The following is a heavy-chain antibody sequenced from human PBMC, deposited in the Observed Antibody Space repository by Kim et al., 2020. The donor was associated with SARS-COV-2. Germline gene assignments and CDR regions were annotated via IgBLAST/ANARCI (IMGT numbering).Heavy chain of an antibody. Sequence: SETLSLTCTVSGGSISSYYWSWIRQPPGKGLEWIGYIYYSGSTNYNPSLKSRVTISVDTSKNQFSLKLSSVTAADTAVYYCAGGDVLLWFGVPRLGGMDVWGQGTTVTVSS. V-gene: IGHV4-59*13. D-gene: IGHD3-10*01. CDR1: GGSISSYY. CDR2: IYYSGST. CDR3: AGGDVLLWFGVPRLGGMDV. J-gene: IGHJ6*02.